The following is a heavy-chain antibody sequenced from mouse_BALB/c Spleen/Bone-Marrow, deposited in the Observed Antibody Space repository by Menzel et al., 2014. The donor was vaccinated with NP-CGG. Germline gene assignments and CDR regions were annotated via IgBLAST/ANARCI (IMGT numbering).Heavy chain of an antibody. V-gene: IGHV4-1*02. CDR2: INPDSNTI. J-gene: IGHJ3*01. Sequence: EVQLQQSGGGLVQPGGSLKLSCAASGFDFSRYWMSWVRQAPGKGLEWIGEINPDSNTINYTPSLKDKFIISRDNAKNTLYLQMSKVRSEDTALYYCVRLGYYGSFAYWGQGTLVTVSA. CDR1: GFDFSRYW. D-gene: IGHD1-2*01. CDR3: VRLGYYGSFAY.